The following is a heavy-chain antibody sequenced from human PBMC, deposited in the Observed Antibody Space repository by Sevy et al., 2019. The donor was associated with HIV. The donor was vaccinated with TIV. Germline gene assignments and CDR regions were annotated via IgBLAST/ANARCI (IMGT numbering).Heavy chain of an antibody. V-gene: IGHV3-7*01. CDR3: VRAIRSDGSF. Sequence: GGSLRLSCVASGFNLENFWMNWVRQAPGKGLEWVANIRQDGTEIYYVASVKGRFTISRDNARNLVHLQMNSLRVEDTALYYCVRAIRSDGSFWGQGALVTVSS. J-gene: IGHJ4*02. D-gene: IGHD6-19*01. CDR2: IRQDGTEI. CDR1: GFNLENFW.